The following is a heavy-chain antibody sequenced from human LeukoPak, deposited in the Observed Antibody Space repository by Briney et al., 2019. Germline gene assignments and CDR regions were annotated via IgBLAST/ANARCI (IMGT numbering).Heavy chain of an antibody. J-gene: IGHJ5*02. CDR1: PYTFDKYY. CDR2: INPSGRST. CDR3: ARDSLELQRRNWFDP. V-gene: IGHV1-46*02. D-gene: IGHD1-7*01. Sequence: ASVKVSCKASPYTFDKYYIHWVRQAPGQGLEWMGVINPSGRSTSYAQQFQGRVTVTRDTSTSTVYMDLSSLRSEDSAVYYCARDSLELQRRNWFDPWGQGTLVTVSS.